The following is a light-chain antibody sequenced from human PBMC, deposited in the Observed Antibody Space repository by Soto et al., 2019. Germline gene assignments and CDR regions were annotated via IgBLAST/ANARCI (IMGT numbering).Light chain of an antibody. V-gene: IGKV3-20*01. J-gene: IGKJ1*01. CDR3: QQYRTSPPTWT. Sequence: ELVLTQSPGTLSLSPGDRATLSCRASRSVSSTYLAWYQQRPGQAPRLLIYSSSSRASGIPDRFSGSGSGTDFTLTISRLEPEDFAVYYCQQYRTSPPTWTFGQGTKVEIK. CDR2: SSS. CDR1: RSVSSTY.